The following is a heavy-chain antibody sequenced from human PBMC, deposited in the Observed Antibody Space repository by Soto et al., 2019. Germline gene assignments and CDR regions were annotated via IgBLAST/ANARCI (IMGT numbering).Heavy chain of an antibody. J-gene: IGHJ6*02. V-gene: IGHV3-48*02. Sequence: GGSLRLSCSASGFTFSSYSMNWVRHAPWKGLEWVSYISSSSTIYYADSVKGRFTISRDNAKNSLYLQMNSLRDEDTAVYYCARHSGADYEFWSGYSHTYGMEVLGPGTTLIV. CDR2: ISSSSTI. D-gene: IGHD3-3*01. CDR3: ARHSGADYEFWSGYSHTYGMEV. CDR1: GFTFSSYS.